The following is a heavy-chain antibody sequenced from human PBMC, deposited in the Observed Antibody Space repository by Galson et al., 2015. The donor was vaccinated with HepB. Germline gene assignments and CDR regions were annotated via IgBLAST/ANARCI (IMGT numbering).Heavy chain of an antibody. CDR3: ATAPNLDWDDYADSLEY. V-gene: IGHV1-24*01. Sequence: SVKVSCKVSGYTLTNLSMYWVRQAPGKGLEWVGSFDPEDGEPVYAQRFQGRVTMTEDTSADIAYMDLRSLTFDDTAVYYCATAPNLDWDDYADSLEYWCQGTLVTVSS. CDR2: FDPEDGEP. CDR1: GYTLTNLS. J-gene: IGHJ4*02. D-gene: IGHD4-17*01.